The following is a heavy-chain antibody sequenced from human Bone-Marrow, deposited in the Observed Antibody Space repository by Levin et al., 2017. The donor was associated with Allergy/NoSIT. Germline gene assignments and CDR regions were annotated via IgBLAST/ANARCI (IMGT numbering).Heavy chain of an antibody. Sequence: SQTLSLTCTVSGGSISSYYWSWIRQPPGKGLEWIGYIYYSGSTNYNPSLKSRVTISVDTSKNQFSLKLSSVTAADTAVYYCARDRMGDTMVRGVIIESDYYYYMDVWGKGTTVTVSS. J-gene: IGHJ6*03. D-gene: IGHD3-10*01. CDR2: IYYSGST. CDR1: GGSISSYY. CDR3: ARDRMGDTMVRGVIIESDYYYYMDV. V-gene: IGHV4-59*01.